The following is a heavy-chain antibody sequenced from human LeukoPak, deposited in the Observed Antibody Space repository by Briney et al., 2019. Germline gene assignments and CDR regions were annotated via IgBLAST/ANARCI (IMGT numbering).Heavy chain of an antibody. V-gene: IGHV1-2*02. CDR1: GYTFTGYY. Sequence: ASGKLCCKASGYTFTGYYMHWVRQAPGQGLEWMGWINPNSGGTNYAQKFQGRVTMTRDTSISTAYMELSRLRSDDTAVYYCAKSTVVPAAIDWFDPWGQGTLVTVSS. CDR3: AKSTVVPAAIDWFDP. J-gene: IGHJ5*02. CDR2: INPNSGGT. D-gene: IGHD2-2*02.